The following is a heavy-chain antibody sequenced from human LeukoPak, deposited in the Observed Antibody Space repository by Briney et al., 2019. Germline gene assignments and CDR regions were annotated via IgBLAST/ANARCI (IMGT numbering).Heavy chain of an antibody. V-gene: IGHV3-23*01. CDR2: ISGSGGST. D-gene: IGHD6-13*01. J-gene: IGHJ4*02. CDR1: GFTFSSYA. CDR3: AKDKAAARYDY. Sequence: GGSPRLSCAASGFTFSSYAMSWVRQAPGKGLEWASAISGSGGSTYYADSVKGRFTISRDNSKNTLYLQMNSLRAEDTAVYYCAKDKAAARYDYWGQGTLVTVSS.